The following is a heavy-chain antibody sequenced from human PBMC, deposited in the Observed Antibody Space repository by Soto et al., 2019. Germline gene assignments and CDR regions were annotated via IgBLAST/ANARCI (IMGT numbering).Heavy chain of an antibody. CDR3: ARGIAPTWELHTMVYFQH. Sequence: QVQLVQSGAEVKKPGSSVKVSCKASGGTFSSYAISWVRQAPGQGLEWMGGIIPIFGTANYAQKFQGRVTTTADESTSTDYMELSSLRSEDTAVYYCARGIAPTWELHTMVYFQHWGQGTLVTVSS. V-gene: IGHV1-69*12. CDR2: IIPIFGTA. J-gene: IGHJ1*01. CDR1: GGTFSSYA. D-gene: IGHD1-26*01.